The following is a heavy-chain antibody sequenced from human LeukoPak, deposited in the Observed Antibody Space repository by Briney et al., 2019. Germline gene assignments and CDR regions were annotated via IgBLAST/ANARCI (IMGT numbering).Heavy chain of an antibody. J-gene: IGHJ5*02. V-gene: IGHV4-30-4*01. CDR2: IYYSGST. Sequence: SETLSLTCTVSGGSIGSDDYYWSWIRQPPGKGLAWIGCIYYSGSTYYNPSLKSRVTISVDTSKNQFSLKLNSVTAADTAVYYCARGVERIFGVVNWFDPWGQGTPVTVSS. D-gene: IGHD3-3*01. CDR1: GGSIGSDDYY. CDR3: ARGVERIFGVVNWFDP.